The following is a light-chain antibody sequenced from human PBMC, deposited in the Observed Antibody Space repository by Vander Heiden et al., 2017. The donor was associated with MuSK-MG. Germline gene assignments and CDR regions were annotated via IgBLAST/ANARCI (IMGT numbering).Light chain of an antibody. Sequence: EIVMTQSPATLSVSPGERATLSCRASQSVSSNLAWYQQKPGQAPRLLIYGASTRATGIPARFSGSGSGTEFTLTISSRQSEDFSFYYCQQDNNWPPWTFGQGTKVXIK. J-gene: IGKJ1*01. V-gene: IGKV3-15*01. CDR2: GAS. CDR1: QSVSSN. CDR3: QQDNNWPPWT.